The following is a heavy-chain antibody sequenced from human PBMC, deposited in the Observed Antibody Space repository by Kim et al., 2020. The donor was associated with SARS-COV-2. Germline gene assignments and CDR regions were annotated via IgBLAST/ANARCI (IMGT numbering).Heavy chain of an antibody. Sequence: GGSLRLSCAASGFTFSRNAMHWVRQAPGKGLEWVALITYDGGNDYYADSVRGRFTISRDNANNTLYLQIDSLKFDDTGVYYCAKDLRLARLDSWGQGT. J-gene: IGHJ4*02. D-gene: IGHD6-6*01. CDR2: ITYDGGND. V-gene: IGHV3-30*18. CDR1: GFTFSRNA. CDR3: AKDLRLARLDS.